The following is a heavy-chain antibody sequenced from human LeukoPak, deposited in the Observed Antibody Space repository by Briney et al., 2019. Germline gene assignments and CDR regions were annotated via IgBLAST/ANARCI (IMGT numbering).Heavy chain of an antibody. CDR3: ARSGGSGWYPADY. Sequence: GGSLRLSCAVSGFTFRGAAMTWVRQAPGKGLEWVSLISSSGNNAYYADSVKGRFTISRDNSKNTMYLQMNSLRAEDTAVFFCARSGGSGWYPADYWGQGTLVTVSS. J-gene: IGHJ4*02. CDR1: GFTFRGAA. D-gene: IGHD6-19*01. CDR2: ISSSGNNA. V-gene: IGHV3-23*01.